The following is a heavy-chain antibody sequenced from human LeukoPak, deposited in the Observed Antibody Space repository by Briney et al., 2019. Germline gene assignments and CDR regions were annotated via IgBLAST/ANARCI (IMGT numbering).Heavy chain of an antibody. CDR3: ARGPNSNWSGLDF. V-gene: IGHV3-48*01. CDR1: RFTFSTYS. Sequence: GGSLRLSCAASRFTFSTYSMNWVRQAPGKGLEWVSYISSGSNTIYYADSVKGRFTISRDNAKNSLYLQMNSLRAEDTAVYYCARGPNSNWSGLDFWGQGTLLTVSS. CDR2: ISSGSNTI. D-gene: IGHD6-6*01. J-gene: IGHJ4*02.